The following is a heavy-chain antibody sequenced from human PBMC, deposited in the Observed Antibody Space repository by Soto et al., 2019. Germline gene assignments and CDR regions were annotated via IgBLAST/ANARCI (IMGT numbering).Heavy chain of an antibody. CDR2: ISASGGGT. V-gene: IGHV3-23*01. Sequence: EVQLLESGGGLVQPGGSLRLSCAASGFTFSSYAMSWVHQAPGKGLEWVSAISASGGGTYYADSVKGRFTISRDSSKNTLYLQMNSLRAEDTAVYYCAKDPRVGATAAEYFQYWGQGTLVTVSS. D-gene: IGHD1-26*01. J-gene: IGHJ1*01. CDR3: AKDPRVGATAAEYFQY. CDR1: GFTFSSYA.